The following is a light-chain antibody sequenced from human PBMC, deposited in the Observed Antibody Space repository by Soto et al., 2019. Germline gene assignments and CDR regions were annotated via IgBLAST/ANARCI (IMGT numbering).Light chain of an antibody. CDR3: AAWDDSLSGQV. CDR2: RNT. V-gene: IGLV1-47*01. J-gene: IGLJ1*01. CDR1: NSNIESNY. Sequence: QSVLTQPPSASGTPGQGVTISCSGSNSNIESNYVYWYQHLPGTAPKLLIYRNTQRPSGVPDRFSGSKSGTSASLAISGLRSEDEADYYCAAWDDSLSGQVFGTGTKVTVL.